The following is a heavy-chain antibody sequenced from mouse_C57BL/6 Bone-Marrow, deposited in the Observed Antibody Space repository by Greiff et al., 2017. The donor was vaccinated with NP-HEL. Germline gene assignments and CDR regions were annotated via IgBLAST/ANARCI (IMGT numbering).Heavy chain of an antibody. J-gene: IGHJ3*01. CDR3: AIGHYSKGWFAY. D-gene: IGHD2-5*01. Sequence: QVHVKQPGAELVKPGGSVKVSCKASGYTFTSYWVHWVKQRPGQGLEWVGRIHTAASDTNYNQKFKGKATFTVYKPSSPAYMQLSSLTSEDSAVYYCAIGHYSKGWFAYWGQGTLVTVSA. CDR2: IHTAASDT. V-gene: IGHV1-74*01. CDR1: GYTFTSYW.